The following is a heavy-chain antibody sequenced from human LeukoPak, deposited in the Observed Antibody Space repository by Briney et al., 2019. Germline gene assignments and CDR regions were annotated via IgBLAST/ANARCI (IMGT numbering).Heavy chain of an antibody. CDR1: SYTFTNYA. Sequence: ASVKVSCKASSYTFTNYAFTWVRQAPGQGLEWMGWISAYNGNTNYARKLQGRVTMTTDTSTSTAYMELRSLRSDDTAVYYCARDGYYYDSSPAGYWGQGTLVTVSS. CDR3: ARDGYYYDSSPAGY. D-gene: IGHD3-22*01. V-gene: IGHV1-18*01. J-gene: IGHJ4*02. CDR2: ISAYNGNT.